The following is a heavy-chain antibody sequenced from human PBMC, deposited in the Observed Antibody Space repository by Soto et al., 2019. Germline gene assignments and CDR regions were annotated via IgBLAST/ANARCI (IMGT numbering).Heavy chain of an antibody. CDR3: ARSIAAAVDFDY. Sequence: QVQLVQSGAEVKKPGASVKVSCKASGYTFTSYGIIWVRQAPGQGLEWMGWISAYNGNTNSAQKLQGRATMTTDTSASTAYMELRSLRSDDTAVYYCARSIAAAVDFDYWGQGTLVTVSS. D-gene: IGHD6-13*01. J-gene: IGHJ4*02. V-gene: IGHV1-18*01. CDR2: ISAYNGNT. CDR1: GYTFTSYG.